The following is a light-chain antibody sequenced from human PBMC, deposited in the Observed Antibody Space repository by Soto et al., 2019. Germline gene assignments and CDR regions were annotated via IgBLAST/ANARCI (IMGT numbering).Light chain of an antibody. Sequence: ESVLTQSPGTLSLSPGERATLSCGASQSVTNRYFAWYQQRPGQAPRLLIYGISNRATGIPDRFSGSGSGTDFTLTISRLEPEDFVVYYCQQYSSLPHTFGQGTKLEVK. V-gene: IGKV3-20*01. CDR2: GIS. CDR1: QSVTNRY. J-gene: IGKJ2*01. CDR3: QQYSSLPHT.